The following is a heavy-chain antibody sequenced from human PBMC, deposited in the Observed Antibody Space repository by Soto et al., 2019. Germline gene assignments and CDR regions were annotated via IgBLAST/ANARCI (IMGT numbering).Heavy chain of an antibody. V-gene: IGHV3-30*18. CDR1: GFTVSSYG. Sequence: QGQLVESGGGVVQPGRSLRLSCAASGFTVSSYGMHWVRQPPGKGQEWVAVVSYDGANEAYADSVKGRFTVSRDNTKTTVFLQMNGLRAEDTAVYYCAKSKSGVGPYQLLSVFDSWGKGALVAVSS. J-gene: IGHJ4*02. CDR2: VSYDGANE. CDR3: AKSKSGVGPYQLLSVFDS. D-gene: IGHD2-2*01.